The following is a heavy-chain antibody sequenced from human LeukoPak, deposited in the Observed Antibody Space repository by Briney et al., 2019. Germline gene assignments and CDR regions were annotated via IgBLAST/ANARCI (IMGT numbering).Heavy chain of an antibody. J-gene: IGHJ3*02. CDR1: GDSISSYY. Sequence: SETLSLTCTVSGDSISSYYWSWIRQPAGKGLEWIGRIYTSGSTNYNPSLKSRVTMSVDTSKNQFSLKLTSVTAADTAVYYCARERYPGLAFDIWGQGAMVTVSS. V-gene: IGHV4-4*07. D-gene: IGHD1-1*01. CDR2: IYTSGST. CDR3: ARERYPGLAFDI.